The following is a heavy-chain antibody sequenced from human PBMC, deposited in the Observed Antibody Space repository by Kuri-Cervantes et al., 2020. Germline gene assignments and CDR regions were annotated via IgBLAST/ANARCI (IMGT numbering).Heavy chain of an antibody. CDR3: ARERKGLGDAFDI. D-gene: IGHD2/OR15-2a*01. CDR2: IYSDGST. V-gene: IGHV3-53*05. Sequence: GGSLRLSCAVSGLTVSNTYMSWVRQAPGKGLEWVSAIYSDGSTHHADSVKGRFTISRDNSKNTLYLQMNSLRAEDTAVYYCARERKGLGDAFDIWSQGTMVTVSS. CDR1: GLTVSNTY. J-gene: IGHJ3*02.